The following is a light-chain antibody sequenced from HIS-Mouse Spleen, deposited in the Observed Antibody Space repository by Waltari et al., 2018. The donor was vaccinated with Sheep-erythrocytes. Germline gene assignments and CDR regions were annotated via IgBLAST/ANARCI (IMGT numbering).Light chain of an antibody. CDR3: QQYGSSPPVFT. CDR2: SAS. V-gene: IGKV1-27*01. J-gene: IGKJ3*01. CDR1: QGISSY. Sequence: DIQLTQSPSSLSASVGDRVTITCRVSQGISSYLNWYRQKPGKVPKLLIYSASNLQSGVPSRFSGSGSGTDFTLTISRLEPEDFAVYYCQQYGSSPPVFTFGPGTKVDIK.